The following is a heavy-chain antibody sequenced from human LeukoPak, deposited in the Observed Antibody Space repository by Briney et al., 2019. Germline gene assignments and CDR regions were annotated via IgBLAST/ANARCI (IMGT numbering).Heavy chain of an antibody. CDR3: ARRGVTGAYYYYYMDV. CDR1: GFTFSSYS. Sequence: GGALRVSLAASGFTFSSYSMNGVRQAPGRGREGVSSISSSSRYIYYADSVRGRLTISRDNAKNSMSLQMNSLRAEDTAVYYCARRGVTGAYYYYYMDVWGKGTTVTISS. J-gene: IGHJ6*03. V-gene: IGHV3-21*01. D-gene: IGHD3-3*01. CDR2: ISSSSRYI.